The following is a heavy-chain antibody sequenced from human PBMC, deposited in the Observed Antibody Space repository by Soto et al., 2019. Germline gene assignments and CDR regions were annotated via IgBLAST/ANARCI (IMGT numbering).Heavy chain of an antibody. CDR3: ARGLCTGGTCYGLTVDF. Sequence: QVQLVQSGAAVKKPGASVKVSSKASGYIFTSHDINWVRHVPGQGFEWMGWMSPFSGNTGSAQKFQGRVSLTRNTSINTSYMELSSLTSDDTAVYYCARGLCTGGTCYGLTVDFWGQGTTVTVSS. J-gene: IGHJ3*01. CDR1: GYIFTSHD. CDR2: MSPFSGNT. V-gene: IGHV1-8*01. D-gene: IGHD2-15*01.